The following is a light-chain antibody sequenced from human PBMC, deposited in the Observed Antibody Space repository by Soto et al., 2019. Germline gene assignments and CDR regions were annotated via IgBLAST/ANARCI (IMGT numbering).Light chain of an antibody. CDR1: QSISSW. J-gene: IGKJ1*01. CDR3: QQYNSHWT. Sequence: IQMTQSPSTLAASVGDRVTITCRASQSISSWLAWYQQKPGKAPKLLIYDASSLESGVPSRFTGSGSGTEFTLTICSLEPDDFATDNCQQYNSHWTFGQGTKVDIK. CDR2: DAS. V-gene: IGKV1-5*01.